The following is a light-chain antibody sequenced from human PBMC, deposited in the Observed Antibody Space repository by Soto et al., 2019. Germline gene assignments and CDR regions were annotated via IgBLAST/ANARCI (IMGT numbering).Light chain of an antibody. CDR2: GAF. Sequence: EIVLTQSPATLSLSPGERATLSCRASPSVTNYLAWYQQKPGQAPRLLIYGAFNRATGIPARFSGSGSGTDFTLTISSLEPEDFAVYYCQQRNIWPPVTFGQGTRLRLN. CDR3: QQRNIWPPVT. CDR1: PSVTNY. V-gene: IGKV3-11*01. J-gene: IGKJ5*01.